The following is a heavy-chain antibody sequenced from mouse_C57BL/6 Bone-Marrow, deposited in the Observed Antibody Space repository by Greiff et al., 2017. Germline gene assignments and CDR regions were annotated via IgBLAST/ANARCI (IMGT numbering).Heavy chain of an antibody. CDR2: IYPGDGDT. CDR3: ARPYYGSSYWFAY. J-gene: IGHJ3*01. D-gene: IGHD1-1*01. V-gene: IGHV1-82*01. CDR1: GYAFSSSW. Sequence: QVQLKQSGPELVKPGASVKISCKASGYAFSSSWLNWVKQRPGKGLEWIGRIYPGDGDTNYNGKFKGKATLTADKSSSTAYMQLSSLTSEDSAVYFCARPYYGSSYWFAYWGQGTLVTVSA.